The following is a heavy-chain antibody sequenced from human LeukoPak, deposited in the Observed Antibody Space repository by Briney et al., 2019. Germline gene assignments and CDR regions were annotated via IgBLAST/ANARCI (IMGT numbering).Heavy chain of an antibody. CDR1: GFTFSSYS. J-gene: IGHJ4*02. CDR3: AKTRESGDCYDY. CDR2: ISGSGGST. V-gene: IGHV3-23*01. Sequence: GGSLRLSCAASGFTFSSYSMNWVRQAPGKGLEWVSAISGSGGSTYYADSVKGRFTISRDNSKNTLYLQMNSLRAEDTAVYYCAKTRESGDCYDYWGQGTLVTVSS. D-gene: IGHD2-21*01.